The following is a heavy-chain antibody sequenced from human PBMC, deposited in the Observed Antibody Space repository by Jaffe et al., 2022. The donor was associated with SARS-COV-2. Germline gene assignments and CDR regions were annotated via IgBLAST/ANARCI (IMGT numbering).Heavy chain of an antibody. CDR1: GFTFSSYD. D-gene: IGHD6-13*01. Sequence: EVQLVESGGGLVQPGGSLRLSCAASGFTFSSYDMHWVRQATGKGLEWVSAIGTAGDTYYPGSVKGRFTISRENAKNSLYLQMNSLRAGDTAVYYCARGSSMRIAAATGGMDVWGQGTTVTVSS. J-gene: IGHJ6*02. CDR2: IGTAGDT. CDR3: ARGSSMRIAAATGGMDV. V-gene: IGHV3-13*01.